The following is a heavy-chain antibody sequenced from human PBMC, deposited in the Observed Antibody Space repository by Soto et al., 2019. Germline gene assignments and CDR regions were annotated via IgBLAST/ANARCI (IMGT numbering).Heavy chain of an antibody. Sequence: QVQLVESGGGVVQPGRSLRLSCAASGFTFSTYAMHWVRQAPGKGLDWVAVISYDGSNKYYVDSVKGRFTISRDNSKKWLYLQLYSLGAEDPSLYYCARGGPYYYDSSDLGAFHIWGQGTMVTVSS. CDR3: ARGGPYYYDSSDLGAFHI. D-gene: IGHD3-22*01. CDR1: GFTFSTYA. CDR2: ISYDGSNK. J-gene: IGHJ3*02. V-gene: IGHV3-30-3*01.